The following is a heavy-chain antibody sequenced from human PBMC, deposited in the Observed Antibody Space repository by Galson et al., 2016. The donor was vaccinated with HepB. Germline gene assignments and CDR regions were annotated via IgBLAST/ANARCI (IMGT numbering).Heavy chain of an antibody. CDR1: RYGFSFYW. Sequence: QSGAEVKKPGESLRISCKGFRYGFSFYWISWVRQVPGKGLEWMGRIDPSDSYTTYNPSFEGPVTISVDRSISTAYLQWISLKASDTAIYYCAGHRGYCTDGVCHGDGMDVWGQGTAVTVSS. D-gene: IGHD2-8*01. J-gene: IGHJ6*02. CDR2: IDPSDSYT. CDR3: AGHRGYCTDGVCHGDGMDV. V-gene: IGHV5-10-1*01.